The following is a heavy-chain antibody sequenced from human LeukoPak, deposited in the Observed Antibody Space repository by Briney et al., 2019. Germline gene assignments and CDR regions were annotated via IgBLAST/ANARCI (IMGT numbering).Heavy chain of an antibody. D-gene: IGHD2-2*01. CDR3: ARRQGCSSTSCPPDY. Sequence: GESLKISCMGSGYSFTSYWIAWVRQMPGKGLEWMGFISPADSDTRYSPSFQGQVTISADKSINTAYLQWSSLKASDTAMYYCARRQGCSSTSCPPDYWGQGTLVTVSP. CDR1: GYSFTSYW. J-gene: IGHJ4*02. V-gene: IGHV5-51*01. CDR2: ISPADSDT.